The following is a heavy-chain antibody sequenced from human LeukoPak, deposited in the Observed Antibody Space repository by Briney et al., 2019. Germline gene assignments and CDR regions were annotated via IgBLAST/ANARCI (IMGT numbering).Heavy chain of an antibody. V-gene: IGHV1-2*04. D-gene: IGHD3-9*01. J-gene: IGHJ6*04. Sequence: VASVKVSCKASGYTFTGYYMHWVRQAPGQGLEWMGWINPNGGGTNYAQKFQGWVTMTRDTSINTAYMELSRLRSDDTAMYYCARDRGYDILYGMDVWSKGTTVTVSS. CDR1: GYTFTGYY. CDR2: INPNGGGT. CDR3: ARDRGYDILYGMDV.